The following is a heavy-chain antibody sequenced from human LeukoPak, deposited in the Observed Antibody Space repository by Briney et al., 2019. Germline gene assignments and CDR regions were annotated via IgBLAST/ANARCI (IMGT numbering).Heavy chain of an antibody. CDR1: GYTFTGYY. CDR3: ARSDDYYDTRGFDY. Sequence: ASVKVSCKASGYTFTGYYMHWVRQAPGQGLEWMGWISAYNGNTNYAQKLQGRVTMTTDTSTSTAYMELRSLRSDDTAVYYCARSDDYYDTRGFDYWGQGTLVTVSS. V-gene: IGHV1-18*04. CDR2: ISAYNGNT. J-gene: IGHJ4*02. D-gene: IGHD3-22*01.